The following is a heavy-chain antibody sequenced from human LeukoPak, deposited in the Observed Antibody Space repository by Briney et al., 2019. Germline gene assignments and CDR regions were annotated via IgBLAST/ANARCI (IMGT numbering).Heavy chain of an antibody. Sequence: SQTLSLTCTVSGGSISSGGYYWSWIRQHPGKGLEWIGYIYYSGSTYYNPSLKSRVTISVDTSKNQFSLKLSSVTATDTAVYYCARVVAAAAFDIWGQGTMVTVSS. CDR2: IYYSGST. D-gene: IGHD6-13*01. CDR3: ARVVAAAAFDI. J-gene: IGHJ3*02. V-gene: IGHV4-31*03. CDR1: GGSISSGGYY.